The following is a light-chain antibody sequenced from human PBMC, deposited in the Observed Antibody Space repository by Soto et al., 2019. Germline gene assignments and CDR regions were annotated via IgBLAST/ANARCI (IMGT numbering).Light chain of an antibody. J-gene: IGKJ3*01. Sequence: DIPMTQSPSSLSASIGDRVTITCRASQYIDNYLAWYQQRPGQVPQLLIYHASSLQSGVSSRFSGSGSGTEFTLTISSLQPEDVATYYCQKYYSAVFTFGPGTKVDIK. V-gene: IGKV1-27*01. CDR2: HAS. CDR3: QKYYSAVFT. CDR1: QYIDNY.